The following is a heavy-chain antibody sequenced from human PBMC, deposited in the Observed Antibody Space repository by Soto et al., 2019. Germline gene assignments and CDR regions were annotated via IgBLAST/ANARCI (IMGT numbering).Heavy chain of an antibody. V-gene: IGHV4-39*02. D-gene: IGHD2-2*01. CDR3: ARLHGYCISSSCHGHYAMDV. CDR2: IYYSGTT. CDR1: SASISSSSYT. Sequence: QLQLQESGPGLVKPSETLSLTCTVSSASISSSSYTWGWIRQPPGKGLEWIGSIYYSGTTYYNPSLNSRVPVSVDTSKNHFSLNVTSVPAADTAVYYCARLHGYCISSSCHGHYAMDVWGQGTTVTVSS. J-gene: IGHJ6*02.